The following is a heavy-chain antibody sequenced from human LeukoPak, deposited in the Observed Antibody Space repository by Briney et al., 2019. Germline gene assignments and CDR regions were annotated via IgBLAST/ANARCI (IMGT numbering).Heavy chain of an antibody. J-gene: IGHJ3*02. CDR3: ARVTPGITGTTLHAFDI. Sequence: SVKVSCKASGYTFTGYYMHWVRQAPGQGLEWMGGIIPIFGTANYAQKFQGRVTITADESTSTAYMELSSLRSEDTAVYYCARVTPGITGTTLHAFDIWGQGTMVTVSS. V-gene: IGHV1-69*13. CDR2: IIPIFGTA. D-gene: IGHD1-7*01. CDR1: GYTFTGYY.